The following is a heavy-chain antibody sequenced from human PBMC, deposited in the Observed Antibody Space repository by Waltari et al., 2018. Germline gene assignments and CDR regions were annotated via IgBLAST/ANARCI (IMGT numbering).Heavy chain of an antibody. CDR3: ARYFSGVVTTLYYFDY. J-gene: IGHJ4*02. CDR2: IYSGGST. CDR1: GFTVSSNY. D-gene: IGHD2-21*02. V-gene: IGHV3-53*01. Sequence: EVQLVESGGGLIQPGGSLSLSCAASGFTVSSNYMSWVRQAPGKGLEWVSVIYSGGSTYYADSVKGRFTISRDNSKNTLYLQMNSLRAEDTAVYYCARYFSGVVTTLYYFDYWGQGTLVTVSS.